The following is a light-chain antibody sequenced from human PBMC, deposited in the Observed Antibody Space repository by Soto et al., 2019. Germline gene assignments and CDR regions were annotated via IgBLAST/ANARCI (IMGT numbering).Light chain of an antibody. Sequence: QSVLTQPPSASGTPGQRVTISCSGSDSNIRGNTVSWYQQLPGTTPKLLIFGNVHRPSGVPDRFSGSKSGTSASLAIAGLQAEDEADYYCQSFDTSLSGWVFGEGTKLTVL. J-gene: IGLJ3*02. CDR1: DSNIRGNT. CDR2: GNV. V-gene: IGLV1-44*01. CDR3: QSFDTSLSGWV.